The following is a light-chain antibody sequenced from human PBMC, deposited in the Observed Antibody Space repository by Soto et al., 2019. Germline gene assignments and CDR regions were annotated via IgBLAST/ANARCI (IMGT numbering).Light chain of an antibody. Sequence: EIVMTQSPATLSVSPGERATLSCRASQSVSGSLAWYQQKPGQAPRLLIYGASTRATAIPARFSGSGSGTEFTLTISSLQSEDFAVYYCQQYKSWAMFTFGPGTKVEIK. CDR1: QSVSGS. J-gene: IGKJ3*01. V-gene: IGKV3-15*01. CDR3: QQYKSWAMFT. CDR2: GAS.